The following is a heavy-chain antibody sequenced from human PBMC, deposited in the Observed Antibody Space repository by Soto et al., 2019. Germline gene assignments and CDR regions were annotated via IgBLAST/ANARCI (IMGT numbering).Heavy chain of an antibody. Sequence: GGSLRLSCGASGFTFSSCVMTWVRQAPGKGLEWVSCITDSGTGTYYADSVEGRFTISRDNSKNTMYLQMNNPRVEDTGVYYCAKGLINGRWYAEDWGQGTLVTVSS. CDR2: ITDSGTGT. V-gene: IGHV3-23*01. J-gene: IGHJ4*02. CDR1: GFTFSSCV. CDR3: AKGLINGRWYAED. D-gene: IGHD6-13*01.